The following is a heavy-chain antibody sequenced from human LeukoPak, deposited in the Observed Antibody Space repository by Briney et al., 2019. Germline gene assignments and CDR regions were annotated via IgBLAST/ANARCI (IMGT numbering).Heavy chain of an antibody. V-gene: IGHV3-66*01. J-gene: IGHJ4*02. Sequence: PGGSLRLSCSASGFTVSSDYMSWVRQAPGKGLAWLSVIYSGGTTYYADSVKGRFTISRDNSKNTVYLQTNSLRVEDTAMYYCTRGGSVPATRSFDYWGQGTLVTVSS. CDR3: TRGGSVPATRSFDY. CDR2: IYSGGTT. D-gene: IGHD6-19*01. CDR1: GFTVSSDY.